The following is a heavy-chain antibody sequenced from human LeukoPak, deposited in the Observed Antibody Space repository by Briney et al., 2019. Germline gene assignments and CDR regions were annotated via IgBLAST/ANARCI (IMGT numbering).Heavy chain of an antibody. CDR3: ARQSQGSGYYTVYYYYYYMDV. Sequence: SETLSLTCTVSGVSISSGSYYWSWIRQPAGKGLEWIGRIYTSGSTNYNPSLKSRVTISVDTSKNQFSLKLSSVTAADTAVYYCARQSQGSGYYTVYYYYYYMDVWGKGTTVTVSS. D-gene: IGHD3-3*01. CDR2: IYTSGST. V-gene: IGHV4-61*02. CDR1: GVSISSGSYY. J-gene: IGHJ6*03.